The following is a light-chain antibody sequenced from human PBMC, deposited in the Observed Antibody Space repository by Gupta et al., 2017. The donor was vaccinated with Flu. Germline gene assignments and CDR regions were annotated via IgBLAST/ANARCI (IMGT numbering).Light chain of an antibody. V-gene: IGKV3-20*01. CDR3: QQYGALLWT. Sequence: ETVLTQSPGTLSLSPGERATLSCRASQSVSSNYLAWYQQKPGQAPRVLIYGADIRATGIPDRSSGSGSGRDFTLTISRLEPEDFAVYFCQQYGALLWTFGQGTKVEIK. CDR1: QSVSSNY. J-gene: IGKJ1*01. CDR2: GAD.